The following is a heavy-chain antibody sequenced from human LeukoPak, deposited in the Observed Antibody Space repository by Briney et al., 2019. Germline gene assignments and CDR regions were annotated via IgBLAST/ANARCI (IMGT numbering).Heavy chain of an antibody. CDR3: AKDYNRNSGAFDI. CDR2: ISWNSGSI. J-gene: IGHJ3*02. CDR1: GFTFDDYA. D-gene: IGHD1/OR15-1a*01. V-gene: IGHV3-9*03. Sequence: QPGRSLRLSCAASGFTFDDYAMHWVRQAPGKGLEWISGISWNSGSIGYADSVKGRFTISRDNAKNSLYLQMNSLRAEDMALYYCAKDYNRNSGAFDIWGQGTMVTVSS.